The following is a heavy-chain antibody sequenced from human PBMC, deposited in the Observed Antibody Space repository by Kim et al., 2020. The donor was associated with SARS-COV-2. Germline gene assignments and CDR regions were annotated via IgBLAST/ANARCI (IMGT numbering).Heavy chain of an antibody. D-gene: IGHD5-12*01. CDR3: AKDLQYSGFTLSHPDVDY. J-gene: IGHJ4*02. CDR1: GFTFSSYG. CDR2: ISYDGSNK. Sequence: GGSLRLSCAASGFTFSSYGMHWVRQAPGKGLEWVAVISYDGSNKYYADSVKGRFTISRDNSKNTLYLQMNSLRAEDTAVYYCAKDLQYSGFTLSHPDVDYWGQGTLVTVSS. V-gene: IGHV3-30*18.